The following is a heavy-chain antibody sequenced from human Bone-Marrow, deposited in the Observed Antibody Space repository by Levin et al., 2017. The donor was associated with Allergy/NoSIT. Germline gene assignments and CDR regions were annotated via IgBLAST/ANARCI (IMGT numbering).Heavy chain of an antibody. CDR1: GYSFDNYW. V-gene: IGHV5-51*01. CDR3: VTHSNIHFGRCVAMDV. CDR2: IYPGDSAT. D-gene: IGHD2/OR15-2a*01. Sequence: SGESLKISCEASGYSFDNYWIAWVRQRPGKGLEWMGMIYPGDSATTYNPSIQGQIIISADNSITTAYLQWSRLTAAHSAMYYCVTHSNIHFGRCVAMDVWGHGTTVTVSS. J-gene: IGHJ6*02.